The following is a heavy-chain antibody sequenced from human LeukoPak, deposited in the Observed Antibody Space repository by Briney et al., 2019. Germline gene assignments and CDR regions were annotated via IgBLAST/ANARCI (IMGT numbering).Heavy chain of an antibody. V-gene: IGHV4-59*12. D-gene: IGHD1-26*01. CDR3: ARGRIVGATSPLVY. CDR1: GGSISASY. J-gene: IGHJ4*02. CDR2: IYYSGST. Sequence: SETLSLTCTVSGGSISASYWSWIRQPPGKGLEWIGYIYYSGSTNYNPSLKSRVTISVDTSKNQFSLKLSSVTAADTAVYYCARGRIVGATSPLVYWGQGTLVTVSS.